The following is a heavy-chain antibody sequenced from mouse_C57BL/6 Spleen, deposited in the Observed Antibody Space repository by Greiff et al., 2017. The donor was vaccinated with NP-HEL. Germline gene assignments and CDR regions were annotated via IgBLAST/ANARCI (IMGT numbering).Heavy chain of an antibody. V-gene: IGHV1-15*01. CDR1: GYTFTDYE. Sequence: QVQLKESGAELVRPGASVTLSCKASGYTFTDYEMHWVKQTPVHGLEWIGAIDPETGGTAYNQKFKGKAILTADKSSSTAYMELRSLTSEDSAVYYCTRDGSLWFAYWGQGTLVTVSA. J-gene: IGHJ3*01. D-gene: IGHD1-1*01. CDR2: IDPETGGT. CDR3: TRDGSLWFAY.